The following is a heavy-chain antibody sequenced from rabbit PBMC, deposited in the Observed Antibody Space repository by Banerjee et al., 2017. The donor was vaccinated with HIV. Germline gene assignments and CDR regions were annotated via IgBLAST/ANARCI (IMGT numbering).Heavy chain of an antibody. D-gene: IGHD6-1*01. J-gene: IGHJ6*01. Sequence: QEHLVESGGGLVQPEGSLTLTCTASGFSFSSSYYMCWVRQAPGKRPEWIACIYTGSSGSTYYASWAKGRFTISKTSSTTVTLQMTSLTAADTATYFCARSGYVGDADALKLWGPGTLVTVS. CDR2: IYTGSSGST. CDR1: GFSFSSSYY. V-gene: IGHV1S45*01. CDR3: ARSGYVGDADALKL.